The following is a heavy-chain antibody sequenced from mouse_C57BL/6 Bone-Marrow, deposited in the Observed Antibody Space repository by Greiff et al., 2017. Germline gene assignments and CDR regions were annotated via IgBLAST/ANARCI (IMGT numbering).Heavy chain of an antibody. CDR3: ARTGWDYFDY. CDR1: GYTFTDYS. D-gene: IGHD4-1*01. CDR2: INPYNGCT. V-gene: IGHV1-19*01. Sequence: VQLKQSGPVLVKPGASVKMSCKASGYTFTDYSMNWVKQSPGKSLEWIGVINPYNGCTSYNQKFKGKATLTVDKSSSTAYMELNSLTSEDSAVYYCARTGWDYFDYWGQGTTLTVS. J-gene: IGHJ2*01.